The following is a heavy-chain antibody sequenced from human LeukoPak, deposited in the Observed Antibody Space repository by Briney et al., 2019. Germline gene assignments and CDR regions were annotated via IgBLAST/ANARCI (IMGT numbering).Heavy chain of an antibody. CDR3: ARGLVTYWFDP. CDR2: IKQDGSEK. Sequence: GGSLRLSCAASGFTFSSYAMSWVRQAPGKGLEWVANIKQDGSEKYYVDSVKGRFTISRDNAKNSLYLQMNSLRAEDTAVYYCARGLVTYWFDPWGQGTLVTVSS. V-gene: IGHV3-7*01. J-gene: IGHJ5*02. CDR1: GFTFSSYA. D-gene: IGHD3-9*01.